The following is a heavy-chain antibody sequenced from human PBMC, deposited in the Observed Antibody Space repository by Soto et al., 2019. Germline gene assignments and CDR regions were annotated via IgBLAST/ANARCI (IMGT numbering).Heavy chain of an antibody. D-gene: IGHD3-10*01. CDR2: IIPIFGTA. Sequence: SVKVSCKASGGTFSSYAISWVRQAPGQGLEWMGGIIPIFGTANYAQKFQGRVTITADESTSTAYMELSSLRSEDTAVYYCARDQAMVRGVIRSYYYYYGMDVWGQGTTVTVSS. V-gene: IGHV1-69*13. J-gene: IGHJ6*02. CDR3: ARDQAMVRGVIRSYYYYYGMDV. CDR1: GGTFSSYA.